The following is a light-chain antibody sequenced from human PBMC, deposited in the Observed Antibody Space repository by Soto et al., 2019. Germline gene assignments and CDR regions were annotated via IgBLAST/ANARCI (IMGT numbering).Light chain of an antibody. CDR1: SSNIGSNT. J-gene: IGLJ2*01. V-gene: IGLV1-44*01. CDR2: SNN. Sequence: QAVVTQPPSASGTPGQRVTISCSGSSSNIGSNTVNWYQQLPGTAPKLLIYSNNQRPSGVPDRFSGSKSGTSASLAISGLQSADEADYYCAAWDDSLNGVVFGVGTQLTVL. CDR3: AAWDDSLNGVV.